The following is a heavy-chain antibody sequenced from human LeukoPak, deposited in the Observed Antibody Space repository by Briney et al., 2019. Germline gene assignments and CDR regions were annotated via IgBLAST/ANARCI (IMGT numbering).Heavy chain of an antibody. CDR2: INPSGGST. CDR1: GYTFTSYY. Sequence: AASVKVSCKASGYTFTSYYMHWVRQAPGQGLEWMGIINPSGGSTSYAQKFQGRVTMTRDTSTSTVYMELSSLRSEDTAVYYCARALDSSGCHSLTFDIWGQGTMVTVSS. V-gene: IGHV1-46*01. J-gene: IGHJ3*02. D-gene: IGHD3-22*01. CDR3: ARALDSSGCHSLTFDI.